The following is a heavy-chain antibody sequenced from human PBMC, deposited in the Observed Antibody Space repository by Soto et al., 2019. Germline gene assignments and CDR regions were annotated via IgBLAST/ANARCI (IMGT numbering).Heavy chain of an antibody. J-gene: IGHJ4*02. CDR3: ARGGRGYEFDY. V-gene: IGHV3-30*14. Sequence: GGSLKLSCATSGFTFSTYVMGWVRQAPGKGLEWVADLSDDGSNTYYPDSLKGRFTISRDNSKNTLYLQMGSLRAEDMAVYYCARGGRGYEFDYWGQGTLVTVSS. CDR2: LSDDGSNT. CDR1: GFTFSTYV. D-gene: IGHD5-12*01.